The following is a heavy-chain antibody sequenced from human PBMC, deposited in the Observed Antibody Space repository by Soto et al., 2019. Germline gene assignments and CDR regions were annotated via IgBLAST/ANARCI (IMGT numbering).Heavy chain of an antibody. CDR1: GFPFSSYA. V-gene: IGHV3-23*01. J-gene: IGHJ4*02. CDR2: ISGSGGIT. Sequence: GGSLRLSCAASGFPFSSYAMTWVRQTPGKGLEWVSGISGSGGITYYADSVKGRFTISRDNSNNTLFLQMHSLRADDTAVYYCAKSLSASPNYFFDSWGQGTPVTVPQ. CDR3: AKSLSASPNYFFDS. D-gene: IGHD1-1*01.